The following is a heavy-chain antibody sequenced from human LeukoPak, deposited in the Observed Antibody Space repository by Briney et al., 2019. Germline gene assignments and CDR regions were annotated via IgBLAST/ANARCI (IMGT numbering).Heavy chain of an antibody. CDR2: IYYSGST. Sequence: SETLSLTCTVSGGSVSSGSYYWSWTRQPPGKGLEWIGYIYYSGSTNYNPSLRSRVTISVDTSKNQFSLKLSSVTAPDTAVYYCARVVGSYWFDPWGQGTLVTVSS. J-gene: IGHJ5*02. CDR1: GGSVSSGSYY. V-gene: IGHV4-61*01. CDR3: ARVVGSYWFDP. D-gene: IGHD1-26*01.